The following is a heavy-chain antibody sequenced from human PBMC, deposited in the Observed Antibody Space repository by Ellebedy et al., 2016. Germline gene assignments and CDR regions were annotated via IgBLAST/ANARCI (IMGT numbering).Heavy chain of an antibody. D-gene: IGHD6-13*01. CDR3: ARDPPMSSDSSSWYMDV. J-gene: IGHJ6*03. V-gene: IGHV4-4*07. CDR1: GGSISSYY. CDR2: IYTSGST. Sequence: SETLSLTXTVSGGSISSYYWSWIRQPAGKGLEWIGRIYTSGSTNYNPSLKSRVTMSVDTSKNQFSLKLSSVTAADTAVYYCARDPPMSSDSSSWYMDVWGQGTTITVSS.